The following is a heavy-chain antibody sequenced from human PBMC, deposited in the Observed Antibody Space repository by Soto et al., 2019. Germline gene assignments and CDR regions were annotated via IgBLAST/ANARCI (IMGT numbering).Heavy chain of an antibody. D-gene: IGHD3-9*01. CDR1: GGSISGYY. V-gene: IGHV4-59*08. CDR3: ASLNFDILTGYYAFDL. J-gene: IGHJ3*01. CDR2: ISYSGST. Sequence: SESLSLTCTVSGGSISGYYWSWIRQSPEKGLEYIGYISYSGSTNYNPSLKSRVTTSLDTSKNQFSLKLSSVTAADTAIYYCASLNFDILTGYYAFDLWGQGTMVTVSS.